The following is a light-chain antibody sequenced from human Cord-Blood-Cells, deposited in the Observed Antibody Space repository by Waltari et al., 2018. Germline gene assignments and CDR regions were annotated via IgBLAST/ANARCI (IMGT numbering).Light chain of an antibody. J-gene: IGLJ3*02. CDR1: SSDVGGYNY. CDR2: DVS. Sequence: QSALTQPRSVSGSPGQSVTISCPGTSSDVGGYNYVSWYQQHPGKAPKLMIYDVSKRPSGVPDRFSGSKSGNPASLTISGLQAEDEADYYCCSYAGSYTFEVFGGGTKLTVL. CDR3: CSYAGSYTFEV. V-gene: IGLV2-11*01.